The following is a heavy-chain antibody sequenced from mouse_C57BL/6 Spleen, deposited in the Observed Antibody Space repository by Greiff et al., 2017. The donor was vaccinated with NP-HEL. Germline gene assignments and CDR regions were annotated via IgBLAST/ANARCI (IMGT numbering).Heavy chain of an antibody. CDR2: IYPGSGST. V-gene: IGHV1-55*01. CDR1: GYTFTSYW. D-gene: IGHD1-1*01. J-gene: IGHJ3*01. CDR3: AREGYYYGSSGTWFAY. Sequence: VQLQQPGAELVKPGASVKMSCKASGYTFTSYWITWVKQRPGQGLEWIGDIYPGSGSTNYNEKFKSKATLTVDTSSSTAYMQLSSLTSEDSAVYYGAREGYYYGSSGTWFAYWGQGTLVTVSA.